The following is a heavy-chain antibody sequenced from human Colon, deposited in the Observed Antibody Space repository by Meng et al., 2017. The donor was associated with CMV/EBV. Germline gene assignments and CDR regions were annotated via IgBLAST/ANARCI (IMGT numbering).Heavy chain of an antibody. D-gene: IGHD3-16*01. Sequence: GYVSSSSYYWGWFRQPPGKGLEGIGSIYYSGSTYYKPSLKSRVTISVDTSKNQFSLKLTSVTAADTAVYYCARQDYYDSTLWGFQHWGQGTLVTVSS. CDR1: GYVSSSSYY. CDR3: ARQDYYDSTLWGFQH. V-gene: IGHV4-39*01. J-gene: IGHJ1*01. CDR2: IYYSGST.